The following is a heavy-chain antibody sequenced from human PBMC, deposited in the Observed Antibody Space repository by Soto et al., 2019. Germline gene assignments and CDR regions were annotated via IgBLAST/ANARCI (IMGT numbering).Heavy chain of an antibody. CDR3: ARVPRPNYDFWSGYSNWFDP. CDR1: GGTFSSYA. V-gene: IGHV1-69*01. J-gene: IGHJ5*02. D-gene: IGHD3-3*01. CDR2: IIPIFGTA. Sequence: KVSCKAFGGTFSSYAISWVRQAPGQGLEWMGGIIPIFGTANYAQKFQGRVTITADESTSTAYMALSSLRSEDTAVYYCARVPRPNYDFWSGYSNWFDPWGQGTLVTVSS.